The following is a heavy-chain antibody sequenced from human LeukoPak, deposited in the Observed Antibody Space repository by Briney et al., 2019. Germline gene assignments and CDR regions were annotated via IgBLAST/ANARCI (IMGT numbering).Heavy chain of an antibody. Sequence: GESLKLSCKGSGYSFSNYWIGWVRQMPGKGLEWVGIIWPGDSDTRYNPSLQGQVTISVDKSISTAYLQRSSLKASDTAIYYCARQYYDVLTGFYIHFDYWGQGTLVTVSS. CDR2: IWPGDSDT. D-gene: IGHD3-9*01. V-gene: IGHV5-51*01. CDR3: ARQYYDVLTGFYIHFDY. J-gene: IGHJ4*02. CDR1: GYSFSNYW.